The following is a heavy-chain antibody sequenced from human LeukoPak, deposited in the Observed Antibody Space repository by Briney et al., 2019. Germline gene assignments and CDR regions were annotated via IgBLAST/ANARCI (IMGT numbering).Heavy chain of an antibody. V-gene: IGHV4-34*01. J-gene: IGHJ6*02. CDR1: GGSFSGYY. Sequence: SETLSLTCAVCGGSFSGYYWSWTRQPPGKRLEWIGEINHSGSTNYNPSLKCRVTISVDTSKNQFSLKLSSVTAADTAVYYCVRDGGYDSSGYHLLGLYYYGMDVWGQGTTVTVSS. CDR2: INHSGST. D-gene: IGHD3-22*01. CDR3: VRDGGYDSSGYHLLGLYYYGMDV.